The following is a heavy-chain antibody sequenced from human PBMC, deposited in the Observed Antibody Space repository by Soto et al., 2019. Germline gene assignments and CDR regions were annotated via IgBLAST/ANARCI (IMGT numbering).Heavy chain of an antibody. CDR3: SRLGDVDSALEPFVH. CDR2: ISGSSTTI. V-gene: IGHV3-11*01. D-gene: IGHD5-18*01. J-gene: IGHJ4*02. Sequence: QVHLVESGGGLVKPGGSLRLSCAVSGFTFSDYYFSWIRQAPGKGLEWVSYISGSSTTISHSDSVKGRFTISSDNAKNSLYLQMTSLRAEDTAVYYCSRLGDVDSALEPFVHWGQGTLGTVSS. CDR1: GFTFSDYY.